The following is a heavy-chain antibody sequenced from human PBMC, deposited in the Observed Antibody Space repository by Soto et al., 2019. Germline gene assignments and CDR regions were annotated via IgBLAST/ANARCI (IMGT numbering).Heavy chain of an antibody. CDR2: IIPMFRAP. D-gene: IGHD6-6*01. J-gene: IGHJ4*02. CDR1: GGTFSSYT. Sequence: QVQLVQSGAEVKKPGSSVKVSCKASGGTFSSYTIGWVRQTPGQGLEWMGGIIPMFRAPNYAQKFQGRVTITADESTTPAYMELSSLRSEDTAVYYCARVGEYSRSSFDYWGQGTLVTVSS. CDR3: ARVGEYSRSSFDY. V-gene: IGHV1-69*12.